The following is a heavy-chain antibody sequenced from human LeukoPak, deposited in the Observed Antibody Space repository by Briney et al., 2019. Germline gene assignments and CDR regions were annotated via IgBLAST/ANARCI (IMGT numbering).Heavy chain of an antibody. Sequence: GGSLRLSCAASGFTFSSYSMNWVRQAPGKGLEWVSYISSSSSTIYYADSVKGRFTISRDNARNSLYLQMNSLRAEDTAVYYCARDLGPYSGSTSWGQGTLVTVSS. J-gene: IGHJ4*02. CDR2: ISSSSSTI. CDR3: ARDLGPYSGSTS. V-gene: IGHV3-48*01. D-gene: IGHD1-26*01. CDR1: GFTFSSYS.